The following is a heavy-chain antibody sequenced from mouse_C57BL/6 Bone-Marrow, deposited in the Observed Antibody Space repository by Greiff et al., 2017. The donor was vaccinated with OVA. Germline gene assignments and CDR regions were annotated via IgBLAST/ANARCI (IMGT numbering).Heavy chain of an antibody. D-gene: IGHD1-1*01. J-gene: IGHJ2*01. CDR3: ARHPRYYYGSSIFDY. CDR1: GFTFSSYT. V-gene: IGHV5-9*01. CDR2: ISGGGGNT. Sequence: EVKLVESGGGLVKPGGSLKLSCAASGFTFSSYTMSWVRQTPEKRLEWVATISGGGGNTYYPDSVKGRFTISRDNAKNTLYLQMSSLRSEDTALYYGARHPRYYYGSSIFDYWGQGTTLTVSS.